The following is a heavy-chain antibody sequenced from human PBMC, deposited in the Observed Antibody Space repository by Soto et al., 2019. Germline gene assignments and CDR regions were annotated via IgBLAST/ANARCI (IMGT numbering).Heavy chain of an antibody. CDR2: IYWHDDE. J-gene: IGHJ4*02. CDR3: ARAYTYDFDH. V-gene: IGHV2-5*01. D-gene: IGHD2-2*02. Sequence: QITLKESGPTLVKPTQTLTLTCNFSGFSFSTSGVGVGWIRQPPGKALEWLALIYWHDDERYSPSLQSRFSITKDTSKNRVVLTMTDMDPMDTATYYCARAYTYDFDHWGQGTLVTVSS. CDR1: GFSFSTSGVG.